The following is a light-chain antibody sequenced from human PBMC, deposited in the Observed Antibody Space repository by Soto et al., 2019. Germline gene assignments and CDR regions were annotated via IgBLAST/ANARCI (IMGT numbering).Light chain of an antibody. Sequence: EIVMTQSPATLSVSPGERATLSCGASQSVSINLAWYQQKPGQAPRLLIYGASNRATGIPDRFSGSGSGTDFTLTISRLEPEDFAVYYCQQYGSSGTFGQGTKVDIK. CDR3: QQYGSSGT. CDR1: QSVSIN. V-gene: IGKV3-20*01. CDR2: GAS. J-gene: IGKJ1*01.